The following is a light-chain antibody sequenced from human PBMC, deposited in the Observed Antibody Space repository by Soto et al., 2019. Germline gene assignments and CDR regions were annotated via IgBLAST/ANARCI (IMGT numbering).Light chain of an antibody. CDR3: QQSYSTPYT. CDR2: AAS. V-gene: IGKV1-39*01. CDR1: QSMSNY. Sequence: DIQMTQSPSSLSASVGDRVTITCRASQSMSNYLNWYQHKPGKAPKVLIYAASTLQSGVPSRFSGRGSGTDFTLTISSLQPEDFATYHCQQSYSTPYTFGQGTKLEI. J-gene: IGKJ2*01.